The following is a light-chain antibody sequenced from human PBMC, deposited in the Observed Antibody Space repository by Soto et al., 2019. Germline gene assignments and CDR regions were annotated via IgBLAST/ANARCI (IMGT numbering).Light chain of an antibody. CDR3: TSYTSISTLDVV. CDR1: SSDVGSTYNY. J-gene: IGLJ2*01. CDR2: EVS. Sequence: QSALTQPASVSGSPGQSITISCTGTSSDVGSTYNYVSWYQQHPGKAPKLMIYEVSNRPSGVSDRFSGSKSGNTASLTISGLQADDEADYYCTSYTSISTLDVVFGGGTKLTVL. V-gene: IGLV2-14*01.